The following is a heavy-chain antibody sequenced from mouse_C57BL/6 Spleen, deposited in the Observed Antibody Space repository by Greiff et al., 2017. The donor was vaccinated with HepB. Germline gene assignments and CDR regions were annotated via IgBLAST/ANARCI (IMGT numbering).Heavy chain of an antibody. CDR2: IDPSDSYT. V-gene: IGHV1-69*01. CDR1: GYTFTSYW. Sequence: VQLQQPGAELVMPGASVKLSCKASGYTFTSYWMHWVKQRPGQGLEWIGEIDPSDSYTNYNQKFKGKSTLTVDKSSSTAYMQLSSLTSEDSAVYYCARFRGYDGYFDVWGTGTTVTVSS. D-gene: IGHD2-2*01. CDR3: ARFRGYDGYFDV. J-gene: IGHJ1*03.